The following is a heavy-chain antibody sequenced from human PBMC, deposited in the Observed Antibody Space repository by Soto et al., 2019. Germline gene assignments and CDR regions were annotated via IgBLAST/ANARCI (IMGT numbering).Heavy chain of an antibody. Sequence: ASVKVSCTASGYTFTSYYMHWVRQAPGQGLEWMGIINPSGGSTSYAQKFQGRVTMTRDTSTSTVYMELSSLRSEDTAVYYCARARPSDYYYYYMDVWGKGTTVTVSS. CDR1: GYTFTSYY. J-gene: IGHJ6*03. CDR3: ARARPSDYYYYYMDV. D-gene: IGHD6-6*01. CDR2: INPSGGST. V-gene: IGHV1-46*01.